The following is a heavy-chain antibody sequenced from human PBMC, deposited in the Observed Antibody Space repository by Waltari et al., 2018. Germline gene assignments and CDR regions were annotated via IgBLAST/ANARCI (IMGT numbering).Heavy chain of an antibody. CDR3: ARAYSSGSGAGVDY. J-gene: IGHJ4*02. V-gene: IGHV1-69-2*01. CDR2: VGPEDGET. D-gene: IGHD6-19*01. Sequence: EVQLVQSGAEVKKPGATVKISCKVSGYTFTDYYMHWVQQAPGKGLEWMGLVGPEDGETIYAEKFQGRVTITADKSTSTAYMELSSLRSEDTAVYFCARAYSSGSGAGVDYWGQGTLVTVSS. CDR1: GYTFTDYY.